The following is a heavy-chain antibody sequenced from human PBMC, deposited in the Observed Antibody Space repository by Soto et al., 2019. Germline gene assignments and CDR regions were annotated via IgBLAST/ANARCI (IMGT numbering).Heavy chain of an antibody. CDR2: IRKDGSKT. V-gene: IGHV3-7*05. D-gene: IGHD2-8*02. CDR1: GFTFSSDW. Sequence: EVRLVESGGGLVQPGGSLRLSCAASGFTFSSDWMTWVRQAPGKGLEWVANIRKDGSKTSYLDSVRGRFTISRDNAQSSLYLQMASLRAEHTALYYCARDVSPGTSILYCDAVAIWGQGTMVTVSS. J-gene: IGHJ3*02. CDR3: ARDVSPGTSILYCDAVAI.